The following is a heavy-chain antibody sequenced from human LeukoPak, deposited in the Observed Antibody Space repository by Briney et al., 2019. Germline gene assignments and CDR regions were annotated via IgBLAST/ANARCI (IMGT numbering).Heavy chain of an antibody. Sequence: GSLRLSCAASGFSIKTYSMTWVRQAPGKGLEWVSTISSSGGYIYYADSVKGRFTISRDTAKNSLYLQMNSLRAEDTAVYYCARDLEGYYDFWSGPNWFDPWGQGTLVAVSS. CDR3: ARDLEGYYDFWSGPNWFDP. V-gene: IGHV3-21*01. CDR2: ISSSGGYI. CDR1: GFSIKTYS. J-gene: IGHJ5*02. D-gene: IGHD3-3*01.